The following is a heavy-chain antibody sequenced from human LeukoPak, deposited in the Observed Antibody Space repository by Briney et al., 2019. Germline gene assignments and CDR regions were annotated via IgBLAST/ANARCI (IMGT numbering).Heavy chain of an antibody. Sequence: SETLSLTCAVYGESFSGYYWTWVRQPPGKGLEWIGDINHSGRTTYNPSLKSRVIISVDTSKNLFSLNLTSVTAADTAVYYCTRPWQRRYYMDVWGKGTTVTVSS. V-gene: IGHV4-34*01. CDR2: INHSGRT. CDR3: TRPWQRRYYMDV. J-gene: IGHJ6*03. CDR1: GESFSGYY.